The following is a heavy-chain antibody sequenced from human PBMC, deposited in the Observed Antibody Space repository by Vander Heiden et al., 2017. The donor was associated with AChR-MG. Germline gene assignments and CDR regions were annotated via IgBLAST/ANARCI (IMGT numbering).Heavy chain of an antibody. CDR2: IYWNDDK. D-gene: IGHD2-21*02. V-gene: IGHV2-5*01. Sequence: QITLKESGPTLVKPTQTLTLTCTFSGFSLSTSGVGVGWIRQPPGKALEWLALIYWNDDKRYSPSLKSRLTITKDTSKNQVVLTMTNLDPVDTATYFCAHRQKSDCGGGCYPAYFDYWGQGTLVTVSS. CDR3: AHRQKSDCGGGCYPAYFDY. CDR1: GFSLSTSGVG. J-gene: IGHJ4*02.